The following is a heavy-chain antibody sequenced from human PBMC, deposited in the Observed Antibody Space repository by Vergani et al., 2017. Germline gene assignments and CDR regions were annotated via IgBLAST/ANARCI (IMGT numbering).Heavy chain of an antibody. J-gene: IGHJ5*02. Sequence: QVQLQESGPGLVKPSETLSLTCTVSNDSVSNTFYYWGWIRQTPGKGLEWIGSIYYSGSTYYNPSLKSRVTISVDTSKNQFSLKLSSVTAADTAVYYCARHGDYVWGSYRLGWFDPWGQGTLVTVSS. V-gene: IGHV4-39*01. CDR1: NDSVSNTFYY. D-gene: IGHD3-16*02. CDR2: IYYSGST. CDR3: ARHGDYVWGSYRLGWFDP.